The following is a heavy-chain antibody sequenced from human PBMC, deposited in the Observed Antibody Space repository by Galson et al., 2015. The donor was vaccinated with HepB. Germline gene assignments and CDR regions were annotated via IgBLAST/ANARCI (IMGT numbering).Heavy chain of an antibody. Sequence: SVKVSCKASGGTFSSYAISWVRQAPGQGLEWMGGIIPIFGTANYAQKFQGRVTITADKSTSTAYMELSSLRSEDTAVYYCARHRGGSYYVRRNWFDPWGQGTLVTVSS. CDR3: ARHRGGSYYVRRNWFDP. J-gene: IGHJ5*02. V-gene: IGHV1-69*06. D-gene: IGHD1-26*01. CDR1: GGTFSSYA. CDR2: IIPIFGTA.